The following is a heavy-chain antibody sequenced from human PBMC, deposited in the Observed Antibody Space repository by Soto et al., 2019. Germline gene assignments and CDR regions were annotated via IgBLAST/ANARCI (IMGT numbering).Heavy chain of an antibody. CDR2: VYYSGST. J-gene: IGHJ5*02. CDR3: GRRGGRATISYYFAP. D-gene: IGHD3-9*01. CDR1: GGSVSSSSYY. Sequence: SETLSLTCTVSGGSVSSSSYYWGWVRQPPGKGLEWIGSVYYSGSTYYTPSLESRVTISVDTSKNQFSLKLMSLSAADTAAYYCGRRGGRATISYYFAPWAQAALPTVP. V-gene: IGHV4-39*01.